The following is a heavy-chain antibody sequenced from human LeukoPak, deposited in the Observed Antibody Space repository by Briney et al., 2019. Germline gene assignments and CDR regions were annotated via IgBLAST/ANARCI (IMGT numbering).Heavy chain of an antibody. Sequence: GESLKTFFKASGYTFTNYWIGWVRQMPGKGLEWMGIIYPGDSDTRYSPSFQGQVTISADKSITTAYLQWSGLKASDTAMYYCARSVSGRYPTFDYWGQGTLVTVSS. V-gene: IGHV5-51*01. J-gene: IGHJ4*02. CDR1: GYTFTNYW. CDR3: ARSVSGRYPTFDY. D-gene: IGHD1-26*01. CDR2: IYPGDSDT.